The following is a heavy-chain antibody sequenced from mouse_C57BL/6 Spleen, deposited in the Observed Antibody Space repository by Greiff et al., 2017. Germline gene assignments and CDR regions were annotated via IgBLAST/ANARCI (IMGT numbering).Heavy chain of an antibody. J-gene: IGHJ2*01. Sequence: EVQGVESGGGLVKPGGSLKLSCAASGFTFSSYAMSWVRQTPEKRLEWVATISDGGSYTYYPDNVKGRFTISRDNAKNNLYLQMSHLKSEDTAMYYCARESGSSSYFDYWGQGTTLTVSS. CDR2: ISDGGSYT. CDR1: GFTFSSYA. V-gene: IGHV5-4*01. CDR3: ARESGSSSYFDY. D-gene: IGHD1-1*01.